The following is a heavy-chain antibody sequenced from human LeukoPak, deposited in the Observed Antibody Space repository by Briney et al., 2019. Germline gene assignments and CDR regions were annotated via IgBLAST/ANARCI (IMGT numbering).Heavy chain of an antibody. CDR2: INPNNGDT. D-gene: IGHD4-17*01. Sequence: ASVTVSCRASGYSITDWFLHWVRQAPGQGLEYMGWINPNNGDTDYAQKFQGRVTMTRDMSISTAYMELSRLRSDDPAVYYCARDRKRITVTTGDYYYGMDVWGQGTTIIVSS. J-gene: IGHJ6*02. CDR1: GYSITDWF. CDR3: ARDRKRITVTTGDYYYGMDV. V-gene: IGHV1-2*02.